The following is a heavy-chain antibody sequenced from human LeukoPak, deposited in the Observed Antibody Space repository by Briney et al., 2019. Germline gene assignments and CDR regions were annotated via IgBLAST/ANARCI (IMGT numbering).Heavy chain of an antibody. Sequence: SVKVSCKASGYTFTSYAISWVRQAPGQGLEWMGGIIPIFGTANYAQKFQGRVTITADESTSTAYMELSSLRSEDTAVYYCATGSSYYYGSGSYFAFDIWGQGTMVTVSS. CDR3: ATGSSYYYGSGSYFAFDI. CDR1: GYTFTSYA. D-gene: IGHD3-10*01. J-gene: IGHJ3*02. V-gene: IGHV1-69*13. CDR2: IIPIFGTA.